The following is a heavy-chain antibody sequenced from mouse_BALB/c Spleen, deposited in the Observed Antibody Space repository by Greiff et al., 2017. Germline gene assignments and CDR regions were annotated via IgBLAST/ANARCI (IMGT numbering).Heavy chain of an antibody. CDR3: ARRGDYYGSSSYAMDY. CDR1: GYSFTGYF. J-gene: IGHJ4*01. Sequence: EVQLQQSGPELVKPGASVKISCKASGYSFTGYFMNWVMQSHGKSLEWIGRINPYNGDTFYNQKFKGKATLTVDKSSSTAHMELRSLASEDSAVYYCARRGDYYGSSSYAMDYWGQGTSVTVSS. CDR2: INPYNGDT. D-gene: IGHD1-1*01. V-gene: IGHV1-20*02.